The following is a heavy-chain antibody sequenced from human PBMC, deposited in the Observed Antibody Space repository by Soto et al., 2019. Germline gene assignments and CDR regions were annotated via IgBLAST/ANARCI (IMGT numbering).Heavy chain of an antibody. CDR1: GGTFSTST. J-gene: IGHJ4*02. D-gene: IGHD5-12*01. Sequence: QVQLVQSGAEVKKPGSSVKVSCKASGGTFSTSTFTWVRQAPGQGLEWMGRTIPILDVADYAQDFQGRVTITADKPTSTAYMELTSLTSKDTDVYYCARDSPIGSTYSGYDAIDSWGQGTLVTVSS. CDR2: TIPILDVA. CDR3: ARDSPIGSTYSGYDAIDS. V-gene: IGHV1-69*08.